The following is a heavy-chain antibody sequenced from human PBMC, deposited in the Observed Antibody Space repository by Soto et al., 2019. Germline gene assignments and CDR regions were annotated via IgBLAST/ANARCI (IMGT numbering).Heavy chain of an antibody. CDR3: ARERSSGWYVDY. CDR1: GYTFTSYD. D-gene: IGHD6-19*01. J-gene: IGHJ4*02. Sequence: QVQLVQSGAEVKKPGASVKVSCKASGYTFTSYDINWVRQATGQGLERMGWMNPNSGNTGYAQKSQGRGTTTRNTDIRTAYMELSSLRSDDTAVYYCARERSSGWYVDYWGQGTLVTVSS. CDR2: MNPNSGNT. V-gene: IGHV1-8*01.